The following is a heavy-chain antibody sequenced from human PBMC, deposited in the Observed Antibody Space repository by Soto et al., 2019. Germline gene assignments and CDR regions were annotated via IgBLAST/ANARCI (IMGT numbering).Heavy chain of an antibody. CDR3: AKERWEGYGMEV. CDR2: ISGSGGST. J-gene: IGHJ6*02. Sequence: EVRLLESGGGLVQPGGSLRLSCAASGFTFSSYAMSWVRQAPGKGLEWVSTISGSGGSTYYADSVKGRFTISRDNSKNTLYLQMNSLRAEDTAVYYCAKERWEGYGMEVWGQGTTVTVSS. V-gene: IGHV3-23*01. D-gene: IGHD1-26*01. CDR1: GFTFSSYA.